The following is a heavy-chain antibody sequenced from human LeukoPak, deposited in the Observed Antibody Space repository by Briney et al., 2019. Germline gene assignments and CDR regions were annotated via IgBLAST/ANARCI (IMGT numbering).Heavy chain of an antibody. D-gene: IGHD6-25*01. Sequence: PSETLSLTCTVSGYSIGSGYYWAWIRQPPGKGLEWIGCVYHSGTYYKSSLTSLVTISMDTSKNQFSLKLTSVTAADSAFYYCAKSSGGGGHDSWGQGTLVTVSS. V-gene: IGHV4-38-2*02. CDR3: AKSSGGGGHDS. CDR2: VYHSGT. J-gene: IGHJ5*01. CDR1: GYSIGSGYY.